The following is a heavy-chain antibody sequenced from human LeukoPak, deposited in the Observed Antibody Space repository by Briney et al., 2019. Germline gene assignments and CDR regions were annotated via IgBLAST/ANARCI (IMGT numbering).Heavy chain of an antibody. CDR3: ARAPGLGKYQLPLGYFDY. D-gene: IGHD2-2*01. V-gene: IGHV3-9*01. J-gene: IGHJ4*02. CDR1: GFTFDDYA. CDR2: ISWNSGSI. Sequence: GGSLRLSCAASGFTFDDYAMHWVRQAPGKGLEWVSGISWNSGSIGYADSVKGRFTISRDNAKNSLYLQMNSLRAEDTAVYYCARAPGLGKYQLPLGYFDYWGQGTLVTVSS.